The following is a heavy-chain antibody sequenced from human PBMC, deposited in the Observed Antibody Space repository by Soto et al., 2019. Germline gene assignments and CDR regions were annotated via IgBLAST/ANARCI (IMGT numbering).Heavy chain of an antibody. J-gene: IGHJ6*02. D-gene: IGHD2-2*02. V-gene: IGHV3-30-3*01. Sequence: QVQLVESGGGVVQPGRSLRLSCAASGFTFSSYAMHWVRQAPGKGLEWVAVISCDGSNKYYPDSVKGRFTISRDNSKNTLYRQMISLRAEDTAVYYFTRARSSYSSTGCYSLAYYSYGMDVWGQGTTVTVSS. CDR2: ISCDGSNK. CDR3: TRARSSYSSTGCYSLAYYSYGMDV. CDR1: GFTFSSYA.